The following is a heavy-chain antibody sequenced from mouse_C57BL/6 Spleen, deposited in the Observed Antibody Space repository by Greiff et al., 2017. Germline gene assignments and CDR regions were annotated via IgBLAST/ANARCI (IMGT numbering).Heavy chain of an antibody. J-gene: IGHJ1*03. CDR1: GYTFTSYW. D-gene: IGHD1-1*01. V-gene: IGHV1-59*01. Sequence: QVQLQQPGAELVRPGTSVKLSCKASGYTFTSYWMHWVKQRPGQGLEWIGVIDPSDSYTNYNQKFKGKATLTVDTSSSTAYMQLSSLTSEDSAVYYCARITTVVATGLDVWGTGTTVTVSS. CDR3: ARITTVVATGLDV. CDR2: IDPSDSYT.